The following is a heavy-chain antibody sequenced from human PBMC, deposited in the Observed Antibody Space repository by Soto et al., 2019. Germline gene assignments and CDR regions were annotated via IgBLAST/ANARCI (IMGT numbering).Heavy chain of an antibody. J-gene: IGHJ5*02. CDR3: ARGGRYCSGTSCYAFDP. Sequence: PSETLSLTCTVSGGSFSTYFWSWSRQPPGKGLEWIGEINHSGESNYDPSLKGRVTMSLDTSTNQMSLKMTSLTAADTAVYYCARGGRYCSGTSCYAFDPWGQGTLVTVSS. D-gene: IGHD2-2*01. CDR1: GGSFSTYF. CDR2: INHSGES. V-gene: IGHV4-34*01.